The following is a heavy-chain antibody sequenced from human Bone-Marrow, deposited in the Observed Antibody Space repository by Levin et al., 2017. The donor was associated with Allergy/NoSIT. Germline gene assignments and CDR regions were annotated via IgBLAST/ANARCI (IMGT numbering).Heavy chain of an antibody. CDR1: GFSFWHYT. Sequence: GESLKISCAASGFSFWHYTMNWVRQAPGKGLEWVSCISSSGDSTYYADSVKGRFTISRDNAKNSLYLQLNRLRDEDTARYYCARDPARRYYDSSGYSGDHWGQGTLVTVSS. V-gene: IGHV3-48*02. D-gene: IGHD3-22*01. CDR3: ARDPARRYYDSSGYSGDH. J-gene: IGHJ4*02. CDR2: ISSSGDST.